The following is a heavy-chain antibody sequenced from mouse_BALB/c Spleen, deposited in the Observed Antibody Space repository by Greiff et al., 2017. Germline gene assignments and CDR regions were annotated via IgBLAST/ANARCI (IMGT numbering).Heavy chain of an antibody. J-gene: IGHJ2*01. CDR2: ISSGGSYT. V-gene: IGHV5-6*01. Sequence: EVQLVESGGDLVKPGGSLKLSCAASGFTFSSYGMSWVRQTPDKRLEWVATISSGGSYTYYPDSVKGRFTISRDNAKNTLYLQMSSLKSEDTAMYYCARHGGDGNYGFDYWGQGTTLTVSS. D-gene: IGHD2-1*01. CDR1: GFTFSSYG. CDR3: ARHGGDGNYGFDY.